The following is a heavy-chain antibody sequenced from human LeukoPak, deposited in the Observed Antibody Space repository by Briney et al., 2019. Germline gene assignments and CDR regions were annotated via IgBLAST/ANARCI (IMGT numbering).Heavy chain of an antibody. Sequence: ASVKVSCKASGYTFTGYYMHWVRQAPGQGLEWMGWINPNSGGTNYAQKFQGRVTMTRDTSISTAYMELSRLRSDDTAVYYCARKYYYDSSGYDYWGQGTLVTVSS. D-gene: IGHD3-22*01. CDR1: GYTFTGYY. CDR3: ARKYYYDSSGYDY. V-gene: IGHV1-2*02. CDR2: INPNSGGT. J-gene: IGHJ4*02.